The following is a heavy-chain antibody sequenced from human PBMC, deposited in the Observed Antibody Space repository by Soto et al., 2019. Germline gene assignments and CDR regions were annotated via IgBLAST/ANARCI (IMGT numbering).Heavy chain of an antibody. CDR1: GGSISSGDYY. V-gene: IGHV4-30-4*01. CDR2: IYYSGST. D-gene: IGHD3-10*01. J-gene: IGHJ6*02. CDR3: ARDQGYGSGYYYYGMDV. Sequence: PSETLSLTCTVSGGSISSGDYYWSWIRQPPGKGLEWIGYIYYSGSTYYNPSLKSRVTISVDTSKNQFSLKLSSVTAADTAVYYCARDQGYGSGYYYYGMDVWGQGTTVTVSS.